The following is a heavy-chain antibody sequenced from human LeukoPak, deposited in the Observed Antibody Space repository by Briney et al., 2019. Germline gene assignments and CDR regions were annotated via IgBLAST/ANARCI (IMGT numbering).Heavy chain of an antibody. D-gene: IGHD6-19*01. V-gene: IGHV3-48*03. CDR2: ISSGSTI. CDR3: ARESIAVAGAPFDY. Sequence: GGSLRLSCAASGFTFSSYEMNWVRQAPGKGLEWVSYISSGSTIYDADSVKGRFTISRDNAKNSLYLQMNSLRAEDTAVYYCARESIAVAGAPFDYGGKGPLVTVP. J-gene: IGHJ4*02. CDR1: GFTFSSYE.